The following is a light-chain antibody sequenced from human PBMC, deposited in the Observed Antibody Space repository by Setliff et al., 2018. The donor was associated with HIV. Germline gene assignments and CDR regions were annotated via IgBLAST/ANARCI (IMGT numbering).Light chain of an antibody. Sequence: QSALIQPASVSGSPGQSVTVSCTGTSSDVGSYDFVSWYQQIPGKAPKLLIYDVSDRPSGVSHRFSGSKSGNTASLTISGLQSEDEADYYCASYRPNDLGVFGTGTKVTV. CDR2: DVS. V-gene: IGLV2-14*03. CDR3: ASYRPNDLGV. J-gene: IGLJ1*01. CDR1: SSDVGSYDF.